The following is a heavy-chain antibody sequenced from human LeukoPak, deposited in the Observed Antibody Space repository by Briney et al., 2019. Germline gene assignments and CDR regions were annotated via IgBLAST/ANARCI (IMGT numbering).Heavy chain of an antibody. CDR2: IYYSGST. Sequence: PSETLSLTCTVSGGSISSYYWSWIRQPPGKGLEWIGYIYYSGSTNYTPSLKSRVTISVDTSKNQFSLKLSSVTAADTAVYYCARDRGDFWSGYSNWFDPWGQGTLVTVSS. D-gene: IGHD3-3*01. J-gene: IGHJ5*02. CDR1: GGSISSYY. CDR3: ARDRGDFWSGYSNWFDP. V-gene: IGHV4-59*01.